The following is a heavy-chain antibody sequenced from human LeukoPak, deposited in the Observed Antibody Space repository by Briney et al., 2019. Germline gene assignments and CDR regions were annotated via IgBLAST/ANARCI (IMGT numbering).Heavy chain of an antibody. V-gene: IGHV1-2*02. D-gene: IGHD4-23*01. J-gene: IGHJ6*02. CDR3: ARVDGDYDGNYYYYYGMDV. CDR1: GYTFTGYY. CDR2: INLNSGGT. Sequence: ASVKVSFKASGYTFTGYYMHWVRQAPGQGLEWMGLINLNSGGTNYAQKFHGRVTMTRDTSISTAYMELRRLRSDDTAVYYCARVDGDYDGNYYYYYGMDVWGQGTTVTVSS.